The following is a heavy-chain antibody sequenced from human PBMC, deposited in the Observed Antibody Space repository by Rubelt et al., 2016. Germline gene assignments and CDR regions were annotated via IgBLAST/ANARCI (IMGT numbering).Heavy chain of an antibody. CDR3: ASVPGNY. CDR2: INHSGRT. CDR1: GGSFSGYY. D-gene: IGHD3-10*02. V-gene: IGHV4-34*01. J-gene: IGHJ4*02. Sequence: QVQLQQWGAGLLKPSETLSLTCAVYGGSFSGYYWSWIRQPTGTGLEWIGEINHSGRTDYNPSPKGLVSISVERAKNEVYLKLGSVTAADTAVYYCASVPGNYWGQGTLVTVSS.